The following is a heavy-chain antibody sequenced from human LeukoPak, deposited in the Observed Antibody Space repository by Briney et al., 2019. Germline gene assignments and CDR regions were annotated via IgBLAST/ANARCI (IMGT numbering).Heavy chain of an antibody. CDR3: ASFQKQV. CDR2: MSPNSGNT. Sequence: ASVKVSCKASGYTFTSYDINWVRQGTGQGLEWVGWMSPNSGNTGSAQKFQGRVTVTRNTSISTAYMELSSLRSEDTAVYYCASFQKQVWGQGTLVTVSS. CDR1: GYTFTSYD. V-gene: IGHV1-8*01. J-gene: IGHJ4*02.